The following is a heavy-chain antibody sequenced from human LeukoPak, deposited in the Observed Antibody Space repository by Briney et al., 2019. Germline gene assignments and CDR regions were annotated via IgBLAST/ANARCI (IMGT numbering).Heavy chain of an antibody. D-gene: IGHD3-10*01. V-gene: IGHV3-23*01. CDR1: GGSFSGYY. J-gene: IGHJ5*02. Sequence: ETLSLTCAVYGGSFSGYYWSWVRQAPGKGLEWVSAISGSGGSTYYADSVKGRFAIPRDNSKNTLYLQMNSLIAEDTAVYYCAKAPPWFGELLSWFDPWGQGTLVTVSS. CDR3: AKAPPWFGELLSWFDP. CDR2: ISGSGGST.